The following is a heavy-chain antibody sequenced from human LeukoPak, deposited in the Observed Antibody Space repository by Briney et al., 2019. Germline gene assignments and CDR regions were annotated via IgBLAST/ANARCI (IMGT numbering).Heavy chain of an antibody. CDR3: ARDSRSHCGTAACYGPYFDY. CDR1: GFTFGLSS. V-gene: IGHV3-48*01. D-gene: IGHD2-2*01. J-gene: IGHJ4*02. Sequence: PGGSLRLSCTASGFTFGLSSMNWVRQAPGKGLEWVSYIRDSGTTIYYADSVKGRFTISIDNAKNSLYLQMNSLTAEDTAVYFCARDSRSHCGTAACYGPYFDYWGQGILVTVSS. CDR2: IRDSGTTI.